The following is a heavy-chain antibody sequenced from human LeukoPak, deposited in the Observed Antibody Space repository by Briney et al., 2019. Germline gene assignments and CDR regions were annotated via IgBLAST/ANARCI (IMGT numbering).Heavy chain of an antibody. CDR3: ARSPRGTVTTPFDY. Sequence: ASVKVSCKASGYTFTSYGISWVRQAPGQGLEWMGWISAYNGNTNYAPKLQGRVTMTTDTSTSTAYMELRSLRSDDTAVYYCARSPRGTVTTPFDYWGQGTLVTVSS. CDR2: ISAYNGNT. V-gene: IGHV1-18*01. J-gene: IGHJ4*02. D-gene: IGHD4-17*01. CDR1: GYTFTSYG.